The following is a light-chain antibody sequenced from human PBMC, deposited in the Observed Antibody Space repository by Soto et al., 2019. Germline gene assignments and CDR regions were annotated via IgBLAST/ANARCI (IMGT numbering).Light chain of an antibody. V-gene: IGLV1-44*01. Sequence: QSVLTQPPSASGTPGQRVTISCSGSFSNIGDNTVNWYQQVPGTAPKLLIYTNNERPSGVPDRFSGSKSGTSASLAISGLQSGDEADYYCAAWDDSLNGFVFGPGTKLTVL. J-gene: IGLJ1*01. CDR2: TNN. CDR3: AAWDDSLNGFV. CDR1: FSNIGDNT.